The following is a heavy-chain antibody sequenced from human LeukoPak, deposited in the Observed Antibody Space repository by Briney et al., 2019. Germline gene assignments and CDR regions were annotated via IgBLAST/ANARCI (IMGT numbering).Heavy chain of an antibody. CDR3: ARDGGSYYSPSDY. J-gene: IGHJ4*02. D-gene: IGHD1-26*01. CDR1: GGTLSSYA. V-gene: IGHV1-69*04. Sequence: SVKVSCKASGGTLSSYAISWVRQAPGQGLEWMGRIIPILGIANYAQKFQGRVTITADKSTSTAYMELSSLRSEDTAVYYCARDGGSYYSPSDYWGQGTLVTVSS. CDR2: IIPILGIA.